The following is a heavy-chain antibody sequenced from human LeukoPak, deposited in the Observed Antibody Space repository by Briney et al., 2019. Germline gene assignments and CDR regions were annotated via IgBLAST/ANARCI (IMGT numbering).Heavy chain of an antibody. CDR3: ARGSNTAMVTVLDY. D-gene: IGHD5-18*01. Sequence: SETLSLTCTVSGGSISSGGYYWSWIRQHPGKGLEWIGYIYYSGSTYYNPSLKSRVTISVDTSKNQFSLKLSSVTAADTAVYYCARGSNTAMVTVLDYWGQGTLVTVSS. V-gene: IGHV4-31*03. CDR2: IYYSGST. J-gene: IGHJ4*02. CDR1: GGSISSGGYY.